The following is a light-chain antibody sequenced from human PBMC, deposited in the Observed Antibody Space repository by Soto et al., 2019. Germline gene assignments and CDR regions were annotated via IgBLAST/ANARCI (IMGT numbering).Light chain of an antibody. Sequence: DIQLTQSPDSLSASVGDRVTITCRASQGIDSWLAWYQQKPGKVPKLLIYAASTLQSGVPSRFSGSGSGTDFTLTISSLQPEDVATYYCQKYNSAPLTFGGGTKVDIK. CDR3: QKYNSAPLT. J-gene: IGKJ4*01. CDR2: AAS. V-gene: IGKV1-27*01. CDR1: QGIDSW.